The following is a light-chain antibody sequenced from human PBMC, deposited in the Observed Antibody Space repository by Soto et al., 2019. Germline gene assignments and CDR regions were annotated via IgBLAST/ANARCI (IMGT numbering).Light chain of an antibody. J-gene: IGKJ1*01. Sequence: DIQMTQSPSSLSASVGDRVTITCRGGQRITTYLNWYQQRPGKAPSLLIYAATYLREGVPSRFSGSGSGTDFTLTIAGLQPDDFATYFCHQIHTNHWTFDQATKVDIK. CDR3: HQIHTNHWT. CDR2: AAT. V-gene: IGKV1-39*01. CDR1: QRITTY.